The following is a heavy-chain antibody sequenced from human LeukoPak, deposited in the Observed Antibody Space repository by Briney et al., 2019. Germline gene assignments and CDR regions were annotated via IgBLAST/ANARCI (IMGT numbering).Heavy chain of an antibody. Sequence: SETLSLTCTVSGGSISDYYWSWIRQPPGKGLEWIGYIYYSGSTYYNPSLKSRVTISVDTSKNQFSLKLSSVTAADTAVYYCVAYSSSWYYFDYWGQGTLVTVSS. V-gene: IGHV4-59*08. CDR1: GGSISDYY. D-gene: IGHD6-13*01. CDR2: IYYSGST. CDR3: VAYSSSWYYFDY. J-gene: IGHJ4*02.